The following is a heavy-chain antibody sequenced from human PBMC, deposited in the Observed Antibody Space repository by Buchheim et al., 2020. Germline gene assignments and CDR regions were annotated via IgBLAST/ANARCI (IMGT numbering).Heavy chain of an antibody. D-gene: IGHD4-17*01. J-gene: IGHJ4*02. CDR3: ARVLGRGAVTTGLSYFDY. CDR2: INHSGST. V-gene: IGHV4-34*01. Sequence: QVQLQQWGAGLLKPSETLSLTCAVYGGSFSGYYWSWIRQPPGKGLEWIGEINHSGSTNYNPSLKSRVTISVDTSKNQFSLKLSSVTAADTAVYYCARVLGRGAVTTGLSYFDYWGQGTL. CDR1: GGSFSGYY.